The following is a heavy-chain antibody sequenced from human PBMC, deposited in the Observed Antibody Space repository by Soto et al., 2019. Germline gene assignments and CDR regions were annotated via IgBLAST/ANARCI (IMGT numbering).Heavy chain of an antibody. Sequence: PWGSLRLSCSASGFTFSNYAMHWVRQAPGKGLEYVSAISSGCGNTYYADSVKGRFTVSRDNSKNTLYLRMIGLRTDDTALYYCVKAVFNGYCYVPFDYWGQGTLVTVSS. CDR1: GFTFSNYA. CDR3: VKAVFNGYCYVPFDY. CDR2: ISSGCGNT. V-gene: IGHV3-64D*08. D-gene: IGHD5-18*01. J-gene: IGHJ4*02.